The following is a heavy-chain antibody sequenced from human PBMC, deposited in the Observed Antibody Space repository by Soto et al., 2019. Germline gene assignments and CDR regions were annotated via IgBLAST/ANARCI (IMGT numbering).Heavy chain of an antibody. D-gene: IGHD6-19*01. J-gene: IGHJ4*02. CDR2: INYNGGTT. V-gene: IGHV3-64D*06. Sequence: GGSLRLSCSASGFPFSNHAMHWVRQAPGKGLEYVSAINYNGGTTYYVDSVKGRFTISRDNAKNTLYLQMSSLRVEDTALYYCAKDSIVVAGPFDYWRQGTLVTVSS. CDR1: GFPFSNHA. CDR3: AKDSIVVAGPFDY.